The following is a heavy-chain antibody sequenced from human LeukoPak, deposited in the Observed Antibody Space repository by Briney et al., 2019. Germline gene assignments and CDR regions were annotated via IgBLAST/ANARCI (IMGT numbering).Heavy chain of an antibody. V-gene: IGHV4-39*07. J-gene: IGHJ4*02. D-gene: IGHD6-19*01. CDR3: ARDGTIAVADERY. Sequence: SETLSLTCTVSGGSISSSSYYWGWIRQPPGRGLEWIGSIYYSGSTYYNPSLKSRVTISVDTSKNQFSLKLSSVTAADTAVYYCARDGTIAVADERYWGQGTLVTVSS. CDR2: IYYSGST. CDR1: GGSISSSSYY.